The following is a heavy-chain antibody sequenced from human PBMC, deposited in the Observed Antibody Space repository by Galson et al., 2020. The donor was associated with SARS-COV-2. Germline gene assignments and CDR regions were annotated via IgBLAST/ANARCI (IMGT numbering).Heavy chain of an antibody. CDR2: TYYRSKWYN. J-gene: IGHJ5*02. D-gene: IGHD6-13*01. Sequence: SQTLSLTCAISGDSVSSNTWNWVRQSPSRGLEWLGRTYYRSKWYNDYAVFVKSRITINADTSQNQFSLQLSSVTPEDTAIYYCVRGGWSSSSGYCRTSNWFAPWGQGTLVTVSS. CDR3: VRGGWSSSSGYCRTSNWFAP. V-gene: IGHV6-1*01. CDR1: GDSVSSNT.